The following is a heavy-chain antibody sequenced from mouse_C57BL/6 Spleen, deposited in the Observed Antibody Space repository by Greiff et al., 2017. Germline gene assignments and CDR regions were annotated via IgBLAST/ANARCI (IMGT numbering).Heavy chain of an antibody. CDR2: IYPSHSET. J-gene: IGHJ4*01. Sequence: QVQLQQPGAELVRPGSSVKLSCKASGYTFTSYWMDWVKQRPGQGLEWIGNIYPSHSETHYNQKFKDKATLTVDKSSSTAYMELRSLTSEDSAVYYCARSNWEEYAMDYWGQGTSVTVSS. CDR3: ARSNWEEYAMDY. D-gene: IGHD4-1*02. CDR1: GYTFTSYW. V-gene: IGHV1-61*01.